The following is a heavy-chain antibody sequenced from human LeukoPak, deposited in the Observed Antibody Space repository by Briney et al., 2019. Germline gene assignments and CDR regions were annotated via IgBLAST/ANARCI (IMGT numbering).Heavy chain of an antibody. CDR1: GVTVSSNY. CDR3: ARGGGSYYGDAFDI. Sequence: PGGSLRLSCAASGVTVSSNYMGWVRQAPGKGLEWVSYIYSGGSTYYADSVKGRFTISRHNSKNTLYLQMNSLRAEDTAVYYCARGGGSYYGDAFDIWGQGTMVTVSS. D-gene: IGHD1-26*01. V-gene: IGHV3-53*04. CDR2: IYSGGST. J-gene: IGHJ3*02.